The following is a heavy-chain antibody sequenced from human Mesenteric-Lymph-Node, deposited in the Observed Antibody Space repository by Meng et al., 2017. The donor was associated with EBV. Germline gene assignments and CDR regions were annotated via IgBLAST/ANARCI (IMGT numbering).Heavy chain of an antibody. CDR3: ARGYGSGHL. CDR1: GGSFSGYY. Sequence: QGKLQQWGAGLLKPSTTLSLTCAVYGGSFSGYYWSWIRQPPGKGLEWIGEINHSGGTNYNPSLKSRVTISVDTSKNQFSLKLSSVTAADTAVYYCARGYGSGHLWGQGTLVTVSS. D-gene: IGHD3-10*01. V-gene: IGHV4-34*01. CDR2: INHSGGT. J-gene: IGHJ4*02.